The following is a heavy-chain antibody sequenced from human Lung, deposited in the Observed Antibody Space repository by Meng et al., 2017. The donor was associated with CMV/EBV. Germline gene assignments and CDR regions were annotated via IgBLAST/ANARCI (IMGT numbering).Heavy chain of an antibody. CDR1: GGSISSYY. CDR2: IYYSGST. J-gene: IGHJ6*02. V-gene: IGHV4-59*01. Sequence: SXTXSLXCTVSGGSISSYYWSWIRQPPGKGLEDIGYIYYSGSTSYNPSLKSRVTISVDTSKNQFSLKLSSVTAADTAVYYCARHGSGSYFYGMDVWVQGTXVTVSS. D-gene: IGHD3-10*01. CDR3: ARHGSGSYFYGMDV.